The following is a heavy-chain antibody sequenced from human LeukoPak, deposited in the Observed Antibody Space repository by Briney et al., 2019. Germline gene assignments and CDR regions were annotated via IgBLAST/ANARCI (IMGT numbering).Heavy chain of an antibody. J-gene: IGHJ6*04. CDR3: ARARGEIWVPGV. V-gene: IGHV4-59*01. Sequence: SETLSFTCTVSGGSISSYYWSWIRQPPGKGLEWIGYIYYSGSTNYNPSLKSRVTISVDTSKNQFSLKLSSVTAADTAVYYCARARGEIWVPGVWGKGTTVTVSS. CDR1: GGSISSYY. CDR2: IYYSGST. D-gene: IGHD3-10*01.